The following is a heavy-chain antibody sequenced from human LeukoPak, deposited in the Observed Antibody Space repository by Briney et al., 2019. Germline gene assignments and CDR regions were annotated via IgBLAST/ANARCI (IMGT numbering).Heavy chain of an antibody. CDR2: ISSSSSYI. Sequence: GGSLRLSCAASGFTFSSYSMNWVRQAPGKGLEWVSSISSSSSYIYYADSVKGRFTISRDNAKNSLYLQMNSLRAEDTAVYYCARLRGPKVNDFWSGYVSTYYYYMDVWGKGTTVTVSS. CDR1: GFTFSSYS. CDR3: ARLRGPKVNDFWSGYVSTYYYYMDV. D-gene: IGHD3-3*01. V-gene: IGHV3-21*01. J-gene: IGHJ6*03.